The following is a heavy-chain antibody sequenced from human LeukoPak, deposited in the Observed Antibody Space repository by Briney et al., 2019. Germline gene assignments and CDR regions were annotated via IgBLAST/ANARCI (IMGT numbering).Heavy chain of an antibody. CDR1: GLSFSDYV. Sequence: GGSLRLSCAASGLSFSDYVMSWVRQAPGKGLEWVSDISGSGTRTYYADSVKGRFTISRDNSRNTLYLQMNSLRAEDTAVYYCARDKHWLAYDFWGQGTLVTASS. CDR2: ISGSGTRT. CDR3: ARDKHWLAYDF. V-gene: IGHV3-23*01. J-gene: IGHJ4*02. D-gene: IGHD6-19*01.